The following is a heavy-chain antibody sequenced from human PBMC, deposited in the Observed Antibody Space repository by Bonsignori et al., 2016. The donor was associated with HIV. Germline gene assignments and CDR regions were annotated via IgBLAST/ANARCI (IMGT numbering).Heavy chain of an antibody. Sequence: ASVKVSCKASGYTFTRHGIDWVRQAPGQGLEWMGWISAFNGDTNYAQKFQGRVTMSTDTSTSTAFMELRSLRSDDTAVYYCARDKAYYGSGSYYNANLFDYWGQGTLVTVSS. V-gene: IGHV1-18*01. CDR1: GYTFTRHG. D-gene: IGHD3-10*01. CDR2: ISAFNGDT. J-gene: IGHJ4*02. CDR3: ARDKAYYGSGSYYNANLFDY.